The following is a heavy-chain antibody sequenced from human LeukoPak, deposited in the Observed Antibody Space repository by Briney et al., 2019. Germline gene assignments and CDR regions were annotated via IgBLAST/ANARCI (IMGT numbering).Heavy chain of an antibody. CDR3: ARDRNYDHAFDI. CDR2: IYTSGST. D-gene: IGHD3-22*01. Sequence: SETLSLTCSVSGDSVSRSDSYWDWIRQPAGKGLEWIGRIYTSGSTNYNPSLKSRVTMSVDTSKNQFSLKLSSVTAADTAIYFCARDRNYDHAFDIWGQGTMVTVSS. J-gene: IGHJ3*02. V-gene: IGHV4-4*07. CDR1: GDSVSRSDSY.